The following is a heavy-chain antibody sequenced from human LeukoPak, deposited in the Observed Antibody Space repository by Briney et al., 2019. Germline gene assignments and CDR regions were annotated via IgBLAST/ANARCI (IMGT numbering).Heavy chain of an antibody. D-gene: IGHD3-22*01. Sequence: ASVKVSCKASGYTFTGYYMHWVRQAPGQGLEWMGWISPNSSVTNYAQKFQGRVTMTRDTSISTAYMELSRLRSDDTAVDYCARGVTYYYDSSGYPPQYNWFDPWGQGTLVTVSS. V-gene: IGHV1-2*02. CDR3: ARGVTYYYDSSGYPPQYNWFDP. CDR1: GYTFTGYY. J-gene: IGHJ5*02. CDR2: ISPNSSVT.